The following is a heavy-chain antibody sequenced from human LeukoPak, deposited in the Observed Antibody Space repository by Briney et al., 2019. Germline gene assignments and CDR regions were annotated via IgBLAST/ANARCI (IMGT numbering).Heavy chain of an antibody. V-gene: IGHV4-59*08. Sequence: SETLSLTCTVSGGSISNYYWSWIRQPPGKGLECRGYIYYSGTTNYNPSLKSRVTISVDTSKNQFSLWLSSVTAADPAVYYCARHGGYSSPYLHWGQGTLVTVSS. CDR1: GGSISNYY. J-gene: IGHJ1*01. CDR2: IYYSGTT. CDR3: ARHGGYSSPYLH. D-gene: IGHD6-13*01.